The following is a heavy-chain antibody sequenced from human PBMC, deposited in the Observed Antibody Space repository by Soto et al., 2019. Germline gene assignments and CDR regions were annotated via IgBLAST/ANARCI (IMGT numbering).Heavy chain of an antibody. Sequence: DVQLLESGGGLVQPGGSLRLSCVASGFTFSNYAMCWVRQAPGKGLEWVSTISGSGGTTYYADSVKGRVTISRDNSKNTLYLQLNSLTTGDKAIYYCAKDSIGLGDYVLYSWGQGTLVTVSS. CDR3: AKDSIGLGDYVLYS. J-gene: IGHJ4*02. CDR1: GFTFSNYA. D-gene: IGHD4-17*01. V-gene: IGHV3-23*01. CDR2: ISGSGGTT.